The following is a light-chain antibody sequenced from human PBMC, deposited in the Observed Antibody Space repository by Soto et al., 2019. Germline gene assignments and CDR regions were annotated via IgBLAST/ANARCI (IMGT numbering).Light chain of an antibody. J-gene: IGKJ1*01. Sequence: EIVLTQSPGTLSLSPGEGATLSCWASQSVPSNYLAWFQQRPDQAPRLLMYGASSRATGIPDRFRGSGSGTDFTLTISRLEPDDFAVYYCQQYGDSSRTFGQGTKVEIK. CDR2: GAS. V-gene: IGKV3-20*01. CDR1: QSVPSNY. CDR3: QQYGDSSRT.